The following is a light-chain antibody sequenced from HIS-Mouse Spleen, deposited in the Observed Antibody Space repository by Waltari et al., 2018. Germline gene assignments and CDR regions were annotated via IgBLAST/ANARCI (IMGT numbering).Light chain of an antibody. V-gene: IGLV2-8*01. Sequence: QSALTQPPSASGSPGQSVTISCTGTSSDVGGYNYVSWYQQHPGKAPKLMIDEVSKRPAGVPDRVAGSKSGNTASLTVSGLQAEDEADYYCSSYAGSNNFGVFGGGTKLTVL. J-gene: IGLJ2*01. CDR3: SSYAGSNNFGV. CDR1: SSDVGGYNY. CDR2: EVS.